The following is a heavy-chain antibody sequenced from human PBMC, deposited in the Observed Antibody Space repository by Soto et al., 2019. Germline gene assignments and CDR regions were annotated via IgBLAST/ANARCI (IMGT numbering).Heavy chain of an antibody. CDR3: SKDRREGGTSAVDCAS. D-gene: IGHD2-21*01. J-gene: IGHJ5*02. CDR1: GFKFSNYA. V-gene: IGHV3-23*01. Sequence: PGRSMRLSCAASGFKFSNYAMSWVRQAPGKGLEWVSLISATGGGTYYADSVKGRFTISRDNSHNTLYLQVHSLTAEDTAVYYCSKDRREGGTSAVDCASCGQVAQVTVSS. CDR2: ISATGGGT.